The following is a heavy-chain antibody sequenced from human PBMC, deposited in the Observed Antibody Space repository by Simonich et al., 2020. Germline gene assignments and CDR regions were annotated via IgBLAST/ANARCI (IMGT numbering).Heavy chain of an antibody. D-gene: IGHD2-15*01. CDR1: GYTFPSYY. CDR2: MNPNSGNT. J-gene: IGHJ4*02. CDR3: ARGRGGMSRGYVDY. V-gene: IGHV1-8*03. Sequence: QVQLVQSGAEVKKPGASVKVSCKASGYTFPSYYFNWLRQATGQGLEWMGWMNPNSGNTGYAQKFQGRVTITRNTSISTAYMERSSLRSEDTAVYYCARGRGGMSRGYVDYWGQGTLVTVSS.